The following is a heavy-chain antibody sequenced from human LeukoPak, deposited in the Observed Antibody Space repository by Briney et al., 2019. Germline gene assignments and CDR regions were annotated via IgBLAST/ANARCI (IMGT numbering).Heavy chain of an antibody. Sequence: ASVKVSCKASEYGFTNYYIHWVRQAPGQGLEWMGAIQFSGGTTTYAQKFQGRVTMTRDTSTNTVYMELNSLRFDDTAVYYCAREGTTTVTKNFGYWGQETLVTVSS. CDR1: EYGFTNYY. CDR2: IQFSGGTT. D-gene: IGHD4-17*01. V-gene: IGHV1-46*01. CDR3: AREGTTTVTKNFGY. J-gene: IGHJ4*02.